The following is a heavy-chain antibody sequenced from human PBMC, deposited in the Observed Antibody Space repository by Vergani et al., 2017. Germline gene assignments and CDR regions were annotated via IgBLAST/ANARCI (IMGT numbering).Heavy chain of an antibody. CDR1: GGTFSSYT. J-gene: IGHJ4*02. D-gene: IGHD5-18*01. Sequence: QVQLVQSGAEVKKPGSSVKVSCKASGGTFSSYTISWVRQAPGQGLEWMGRIIPILGIANYAQKFQGRVTITADKSTSTAYMELSSLRSEDTAVYYCAGASGYISPQEYWGQGTLVTVSS. CDR2: IIPILGIA. V-gene: IGHV1-69*02. CDR3: AGASGYISPQEY.